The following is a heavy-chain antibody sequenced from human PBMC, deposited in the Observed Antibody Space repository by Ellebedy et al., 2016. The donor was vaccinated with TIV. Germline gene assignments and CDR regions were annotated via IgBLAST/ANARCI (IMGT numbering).Heavy chain of an antibody. CDR2: INADGSST. J-gene: IGHJ4*02. D-gene: IGHD3-16*01. CDR3: AKGSSSGFNYDRVGFEY. V-gene: IGHV3-23*01. Sequence: GESLKISCVASGFTFSAFAIHWVRQPPGRGLEWLSVINADGSSTDHADSVKGRFIITRDNSKNTLYLQMNRLRTDDTAVYYCAKGSSSGFNYDRVGFEYWGQGTLVTVSS. CDR1: GFTFSAFA.